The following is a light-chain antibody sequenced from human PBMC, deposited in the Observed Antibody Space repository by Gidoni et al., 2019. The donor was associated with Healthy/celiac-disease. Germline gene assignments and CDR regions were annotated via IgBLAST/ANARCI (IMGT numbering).Light chain of an antibody. Sequence: EIVLTQSPATLSLSPGARATLSCRSSQSVSSYLAWYQQKPGQAPRLLIYDASNRATGIPARFSGSGSGTDFTLTISSLEPEAFAVYYCQQRSNWPPSITFXQXTRLEIK. J-gene: IGKJ5*01. CDR1: QSVSSY. CDR2: DAS. V-gene: IGKV3-11*01. CDR3: QQRSNWPPSIT.